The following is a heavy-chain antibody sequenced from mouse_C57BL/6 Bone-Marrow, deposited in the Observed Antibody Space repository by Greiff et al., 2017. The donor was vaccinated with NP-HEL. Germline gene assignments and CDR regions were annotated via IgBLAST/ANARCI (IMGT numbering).Heavy chain of an antibody. CDR1: GYTFTDYN. CDR2: INPNNGGT. CDR3: AREGDGYYPYWYFDV. D-gene: IGHD2-3*01. Sequence: VQLQQSGPELVKPGASVKIPCKASGYTFTDYNMDWVKQSHGKSLEWIGDINPNNGGTIYNQKFKGKATLNVDKSSSTSYMELRSLTSDDTAVYYCAREGDGYYPYWYFDVWGTGTTVTVSS. V-gene: IGHV1-18*01. J-gene: IGHJ1*03.